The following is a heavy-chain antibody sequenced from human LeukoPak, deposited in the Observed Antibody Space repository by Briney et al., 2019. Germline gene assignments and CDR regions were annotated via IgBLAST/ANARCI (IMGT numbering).Heavy chain of an antibody. CDR2: IKQDGSEK. J-gene: IGHJ6*03. CDR1: GFTFSSYW. V-gene: IGHV3-7*01. Sequence: GGSLRLSCAASGFTFSSYWMSWVRQAPGKGLEWVANIKQDGSEKYYVDSVKGRFTISRDNAKNSPYLQMNSLRAEDTAVYYCARVLGSTSYHMDVWGKGTTVTVSS. CDR3: ARVLGSTSYHMDV. D-gene: IGHD2-2*01.